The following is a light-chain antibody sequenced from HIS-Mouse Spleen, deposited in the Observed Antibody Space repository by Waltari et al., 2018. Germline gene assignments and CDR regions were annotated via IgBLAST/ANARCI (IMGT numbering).Light chain of an antibody. V-gene: IGLV2-23*01. CDR1: SSDVGSYNL. CDR3: CSYAGSSTVV. CDR2: EGR. J-gene: IGLJ2*01. Sequence: QSALTQPASVSGSPGQSITISCTGTSSDVGSYNLVSWYQQQPGKAPKLLYYEGRKRPSGVSNRFSGSKSGNTASLTISGLQAEDEADYYCCSYAGSSTVVFGGGTKLTVL.